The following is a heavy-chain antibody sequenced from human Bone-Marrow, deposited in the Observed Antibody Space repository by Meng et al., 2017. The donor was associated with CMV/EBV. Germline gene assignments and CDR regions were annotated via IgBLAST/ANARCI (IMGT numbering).Heavy chain of an antibody. J-gene: IGHJ6*02. V-gene: IGHV3-43D*03. CDR3: AKALVAYNGMDV. CDR2: ISWDGSST. CDR1: GFTFDDYA. Sequence: GESLKISCAASGFTFDDYAMHWVRQAPGKGLEWVSLISWDGSSTYYADSVKGRFTISSDNSKNSLYLQMNSLRAEDTALYYCAKALVAYNGMDVWGQGTTVTVSS. D-gene: IGHD2-15*01.